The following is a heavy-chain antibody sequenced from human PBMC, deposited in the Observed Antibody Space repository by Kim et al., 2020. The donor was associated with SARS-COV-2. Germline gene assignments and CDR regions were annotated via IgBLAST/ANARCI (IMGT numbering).Heavy chain of an antibody. V-gene: IGHV6-1*01. CDR3: ARDQGIAVAGSSYFDY. D-gene: IGHD6-19*01. Sequence: SLKSRLTINPDTSKNQFSLQLNSVTPEDSAVYYCARDQGIAVAGSSYFDYWGQGTLVTVSS. J-gene: IGHJ4*02.